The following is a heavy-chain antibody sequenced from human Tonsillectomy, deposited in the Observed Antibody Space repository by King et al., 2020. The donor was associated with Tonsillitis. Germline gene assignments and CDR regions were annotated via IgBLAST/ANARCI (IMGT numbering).Heavy chain of an antibody. J-gene: IGHJ5*02. Sequence: TLKESGPVLVKPTETLTLTCTVSGFSLNNARMGVSWIRQPPGKALECLAHIFSNDEKSYSSSLKSRLTISKDTSKSQVVLTMTDMDPVDTATYYCARIVGFFPSKRNWFDPWGQGTLVTVSS. V-gene: IGHV2-26*01. CDR1: GFSLNNARMG. D-gene: IGHD1-1*01. CDR2: IFSNDEK. CDR3: ARIVGFFPSKRNWFDP.